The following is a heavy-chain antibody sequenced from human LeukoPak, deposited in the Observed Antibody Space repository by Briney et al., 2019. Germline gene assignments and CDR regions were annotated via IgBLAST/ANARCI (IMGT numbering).Heavy chain of an antibody. CDR2: IRYDGSNK. J-gene: IGHJ3*02. D-gene: IGHD6-19*01. V-gene: IGHV3-30*02. Sequence: GGSLRLSCVASGFTFSSYSMNWVRQAPGKGLEWVAFIRYDGSNKYYADSVKGRFTISRDNSKNTLYLQMNSLRAEDTAVHYCARSVAGNWFAFDIWGQGTMVAVSS. CDR3: ARSVAGNWFAFDI. CDR1: GFTFSSYS.